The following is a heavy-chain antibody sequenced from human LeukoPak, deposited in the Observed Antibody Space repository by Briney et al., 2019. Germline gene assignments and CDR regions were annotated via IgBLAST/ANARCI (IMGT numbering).Heavy chain of an antibody. CDR3: AKDGIVDTAMVNWFDP. CDR2: ISGSGGST. V-gene: IGHV3-23*01. Sequence: PGASLRLSCAASGFTFSSYAMSWVRQAPGKGLEWVSAISGSGGSTYYADSVKGRFTISRDNSKNTLYLRMNSLRAEDTAVYYCAKDGIVDTAMVNWFDPWGQGTLVTVSS. CDR1: GFTFSSYA. D-gene: IGHD5-18*01. J-gene: IGHJ5*02.